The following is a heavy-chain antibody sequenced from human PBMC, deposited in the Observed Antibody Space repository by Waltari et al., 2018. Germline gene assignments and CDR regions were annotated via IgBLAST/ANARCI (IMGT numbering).Heavy chain of an antibody. J-gene: IGHJ5*02. V-gene: IGHV1-69*04. Sequence: QVQLVQSGAEVKKPGSSVKVSCKASGGTFSSYAISWVRQATGQGLEWMGGIIPILGIANYAQKFQGRVTITADESTSTAYMELSSLRSEDTAVYYCARVGLVGSSSSGWFDPWGQGTLVTVSS. CDR2: IIPILGIA. D-gene: IGHD6-6*01. CDR3: ARVGLVGSSSSGWFDP. CDR1: GGTFSSYA.